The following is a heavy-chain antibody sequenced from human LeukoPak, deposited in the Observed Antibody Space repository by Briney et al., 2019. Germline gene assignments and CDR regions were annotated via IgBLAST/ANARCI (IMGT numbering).Heavy chain of an antibody. J-gene: IGHJ4*02. Sequence: ASVTVSCKASVYTLTDSYMHWVRQAPGHGLEWLAWINPNSGDTNYAQKFQGRVTVTSDTSISTAYMELSGLTSDDTAVYFCAREEQYRNYFDHWGQGTLVTVSS. CDR3: AREEQYRNYFDH. V-gene: IGHV1-2*02. CDR1: VYTLTDSY. CDR2: INPNSGDT. D-gene: IGHD1/OR15-1a*01.